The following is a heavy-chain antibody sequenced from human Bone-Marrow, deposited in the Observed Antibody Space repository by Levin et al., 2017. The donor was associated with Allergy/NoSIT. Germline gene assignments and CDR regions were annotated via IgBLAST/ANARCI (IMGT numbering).Heavy chain of an antibody. CDR3: ARGQETSSWYYYFHYYLDV. V-gene: IGHV3-48*01. Sequence: PGGSLRLSCSASGFTFNTYPMNWVRQAPGKGLEWLSYISSGSATIYYADSVKGRFTISRYNAKNSLYLQLNSLRAEDTAVYYFARGQETSSWYYYFHYYLDVWGKGTTVTVSS. D-gene: IGHD6-13*01. CDR2: ISSGSATI. CDR1: GFTFNTYP. J-gene: IGHJ6*03.